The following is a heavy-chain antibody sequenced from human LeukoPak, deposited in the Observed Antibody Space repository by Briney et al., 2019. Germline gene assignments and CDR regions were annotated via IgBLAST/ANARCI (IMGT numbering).Heavy chain of an antibody. Sequence: GGSLGLSCAASGFTFSSYAMSWVRQAPGKGLEWVSGISASGGSTYYADSVKGRFTISRDNSKNTLYLQMNSLRAEDTAVYYCASLPTISGSYWESWGQGSLVTVSS. D-gene: IGHD3-10*01. CDR1: GFTFSSYA. CDR3: ASLPTISGSYWES. J-gene: IGHJ4*02. CDR2: ISASGGST. V-gene: IGHV3-23*01.